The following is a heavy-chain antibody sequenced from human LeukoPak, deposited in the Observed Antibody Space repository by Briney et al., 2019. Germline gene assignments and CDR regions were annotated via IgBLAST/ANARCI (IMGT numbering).Heavy chain of an antibody. V-gene: IGHV3-30-3*01. CDR2: ISYDGSNK. Sequence: GGSLRLSCAASGFTFSSYAMHWVRQAPGKGLEWVAVISYDGSNKYYADSVKGRFTISRDNSKNTLYLQMNSLRAEDTAVYYCAREYYYDSSGYYYPNFDYXGXXTXVTVSS. CDR3: AREYYYDSSGYYYPNFDY. D-gene: IGHD3-22*01. CDR1: GFTFSSYA. J-gene: IGHJ4*02.